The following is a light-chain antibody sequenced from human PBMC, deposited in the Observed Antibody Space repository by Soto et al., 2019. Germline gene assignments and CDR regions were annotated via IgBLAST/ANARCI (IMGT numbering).Light chain of an antibody. J-gene: IGKJ2*01. CDR1: QSISSW. CDR3: QQYNSYLYT. Sequence: DLQMTQSPSTLSASVGDRVTITCRASQSISSWLAWYQQKPGKAPKVLIYDASNLESGVPSRFSGSGSGTEFTLTISSLQPDDFATYYCQQYNSYLYTFGQGTKLEVK. CDR2: DAS. V-gene: IGKV1-5*01.